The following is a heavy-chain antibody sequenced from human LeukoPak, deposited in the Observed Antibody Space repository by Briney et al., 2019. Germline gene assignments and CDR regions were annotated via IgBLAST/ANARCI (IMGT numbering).Heavy chain of an antibody. J-gene: IGHJ4*02. D-gene: IGHD2-2*01. V-gene: IGHV4-59*08. CDR3: ARHGVFADIVVVPAASGIDY. CDR2: IYYSGST. Sequence: SETLSLTCTVSGGSISSYYWSWIRQPPGKGLEWIGYIYYSGSTNYNPSLKSRVTISVDTSKNQFSLKLSSVTAADTAVYYCARHGVFADIVVVPAASGIDYWGQGTLVTVSS. CDR1: GGSISSYY.